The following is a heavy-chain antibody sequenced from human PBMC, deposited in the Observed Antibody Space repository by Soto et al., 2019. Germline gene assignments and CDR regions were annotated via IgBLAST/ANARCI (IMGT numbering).Heavy chain of an antibody. J-gene: IGHJ3*02. CDR2: IYYSGST. CDR3: ATRHPTDDAFDI. V-gene: IGHV4-39*01. Sequence: QLQLQESGPGLVKPSETLSLTCTVSGGSISSSSYYWGWIRQPPGKGLEWIGSIYYSGSTYYNPSLKSRVTISVDTSKNQFSLKLSSVTAADTAVYYCATRHPTDDAFDIWGQGTMVTVSS. CDR1: GGSISSSSYY.